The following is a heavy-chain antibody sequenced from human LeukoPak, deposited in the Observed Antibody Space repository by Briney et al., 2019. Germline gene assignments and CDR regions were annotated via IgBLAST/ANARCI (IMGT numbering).Heavy chain of an antibody. CDR2: ISGSGGST. V-gene: IGHV3-23*01. D-gene: IGHD2-2*01. Sequence: GGSLRLSCAASGFTFSSYAMSWVRQAPGKGLEWVSAISGSGGSTYYADSVKGRFTISRDNSKNTLYLQMNSLRAEDTAVYYCAKEYCSSTSCRPRGAFDIWGQGTMVTVSS. CDR3: AKEYCSSTSCRPRGAFDI. CDR1: GFTFSSYA. J-gene: IGHJ3*02.